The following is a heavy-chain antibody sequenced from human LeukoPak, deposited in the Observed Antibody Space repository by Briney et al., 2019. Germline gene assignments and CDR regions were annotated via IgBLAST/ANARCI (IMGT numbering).Heavy chain of an antibody. CDR3: AKEPYGDYVGYIETQADKTYFDY. CDR1: GFTFSSYW. CDR2: IKQDGSEK. Sequence: SGGSLRLSCAASGFTFSSYWMSWVRQAPGKGLKWVANIKQDGSEKYYVDSVKGRFTISRDNSKNTLYLQMNSLRAEDTAVYYCAKEPYGDYVGYIETQADKTYFDYWGQGTLVTVSS. D-gene: IGHD4-17*01. V-gene: IGHV3-7*01. J-gene: IGHJ4*02.